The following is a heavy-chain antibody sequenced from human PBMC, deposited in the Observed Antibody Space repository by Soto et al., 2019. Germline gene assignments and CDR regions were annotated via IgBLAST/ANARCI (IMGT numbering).Heavy chain of an antibody. Sequence: PGRSLRLSCAASGFTVGNNYMSWVRQAPGKGLEWVSVIHRGGSTSYADSVKGRFTISRDSSKNILYLQINGLTADDTAVYYCARSANTYGSPFDFWGQGSLVIVSS. CDR3: ARSANTYGSPFDF. V-gene: IGHV3-66*01. CDR2: IHRGGST. D-gene: IGHD3-10*01. J-gene: IGHJ4*02. CDR1: GFTVGNNY.